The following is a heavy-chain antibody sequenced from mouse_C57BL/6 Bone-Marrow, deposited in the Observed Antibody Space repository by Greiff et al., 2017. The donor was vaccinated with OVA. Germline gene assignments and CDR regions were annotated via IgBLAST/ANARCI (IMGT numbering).Heavy chain of an antibody. CDR2: IHPNSGST. V-gene: IGHV1-64*01. D-gene: IGHD2-3*01. Sequence: VQLQQPGAELVKPGASVKLSCKASGYTFTSYWMHWVKQRPGQGLEWIGMIHPNSGSTNYNEKFKSKATLTVDKSSSTAYMQLSSLTSEDSAVYYCARAEGDGYYVAWFAYWGQGTLVTVSA. J-gene: IGHJ3*01. CDR3: ARAEGDGYYVAWFAY. CDR1: GYTFTSYW.